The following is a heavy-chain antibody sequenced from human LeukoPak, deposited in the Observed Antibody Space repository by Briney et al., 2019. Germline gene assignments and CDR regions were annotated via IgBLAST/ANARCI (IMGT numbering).Heavy chain of an antibody. CDR3: ARDEVAWYSDTESRNWLGP. J-gene: IGHJ5*02. D-gene: IGHD4-17*01. Sequence: PGGSLRLSCGASELSRYDMNWVRQAPGRGLEWISTISHDGRVVFYAASLRGRFTISRDNSQDSVYLQMNNLRAEDTAVYYCARDEVAWYSDTESRNWLGPWGQGILVTVSS. CDR2: ISHDGRVV. V-gene: IGHV3-48*03. CDR1: ELSRYD.